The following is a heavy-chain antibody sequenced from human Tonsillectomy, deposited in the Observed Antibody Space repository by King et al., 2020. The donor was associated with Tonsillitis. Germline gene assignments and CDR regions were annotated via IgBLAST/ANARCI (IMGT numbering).Heavy chain of an antibody. CDR2: INTKSGGT. Sequence: QLVQSGAEVKKPGASGRVSCKASGYTFTAYYIHWVRQAPGQGLEWMGWINTKSGGTTYTQKFQGRVTMTRDTSISTAYMELSRLRSDDTAVYYCATGGSGWYWVYWGQGTLVTVSS. V-gene: IGHV1-2*02. CDR3: ATGGSGWYWVY. J-gene: IGHJ4*02. CDR1: GYTFTAYY. D-gene: IGHD6-19*01.